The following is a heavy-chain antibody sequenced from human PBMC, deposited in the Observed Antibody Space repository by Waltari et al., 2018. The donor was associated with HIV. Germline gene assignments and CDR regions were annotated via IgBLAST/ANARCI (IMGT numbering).Heavy chain of an antibody. CDR1: GFPFNSYF. Sequence: QVQLVDSGGGVVQPGRSLSLSCAASGFPFNSYFFHWVRQAPGKGLEWVAVISYDGRHIFYADSVRGRFTISRDNSKNTLYLQMNSLTPADTAVYYCARAYNWNIRSPGFCDFWGQGTLVTVSS. CDR2: ISYDGRHI. D-gene: IGHD1-20*01. CDR3: ARAYNWNIRSPGFCDF. V-gene: IGHV3-30*04. J-gene: IGHJ4*02.